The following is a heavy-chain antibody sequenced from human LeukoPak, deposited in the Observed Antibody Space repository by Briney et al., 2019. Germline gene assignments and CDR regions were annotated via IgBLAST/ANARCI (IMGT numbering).Heavy chain of an antibody. Sequence: GGSLRLSCAASGFTFSSYSMNWVRQAPGKGLEWVSYISSSSSTIYYADSVKGRFTISRDNAKNSLCLQMNSLKADETAVYYCARVLLRNGYDAMDVWGQGTTVTVSS. CDR3: ARVLLRNGYDAMDV. CDR2: ISSSSSTI. J-gene: IGHJ6*02. V-gene: IGHV3-48*01. CDR1: GFTFSSYS. D-gene: IGHD3-3*01.